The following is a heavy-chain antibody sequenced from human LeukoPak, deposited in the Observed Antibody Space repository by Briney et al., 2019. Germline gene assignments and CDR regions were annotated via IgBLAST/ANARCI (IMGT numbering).Heavy chain of an antibody. CDR2: IYHGGST. J-gene: IGHJ4*02. Sequence: SETLSLTCTVSNFSISSGYYWGWIRQSPGKGLEWIGRIYHGGSTYYNPSLRSRVIVAVDTSKNHFSLKMRSVTAADTAVYYCARDLAACAGDCPSDGFDSWGQGLLVSVSS. CDR1: NFSISSGYY. D-gene: IGHD2-21*02. V-gene: IGHV4-38-2*02. CDR3: ARDLAACAGDCPSDGFDS.